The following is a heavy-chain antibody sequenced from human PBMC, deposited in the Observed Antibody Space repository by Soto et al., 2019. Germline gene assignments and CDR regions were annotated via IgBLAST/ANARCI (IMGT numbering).Heavy chain of an antibody. CDR2: IYYSGST. D-gene: IGHD5-12*01. V-gene: IGHV4-59*01. Sequence: PSATLSLTCTVSGGSISSYYWSWIRQPPGKGLEWIGYIYYSGSTNYNPSLKSRVTISVDTSKNQFSLKLSSVTAADTAVYYCARVGRGYSGYDITFFDYWGQGTLVTVSS. CDR1: GGSISSYY. J-gene: IGHJ4*02. CDR3: ARVGRGYSGYDITFFDY.